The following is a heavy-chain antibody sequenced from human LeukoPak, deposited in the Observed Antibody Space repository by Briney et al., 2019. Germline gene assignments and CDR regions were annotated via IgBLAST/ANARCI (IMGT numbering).Heavy chain of an antibody. V-gene: IGHV3-74*01. CDR3: ARALKYNSGYDWGGDY. J-gene: IGHJ4*02. CDR1: GFSFSDYW. CDR2: ITSDGSGA. D-gene: IGHD5-12*01. Sequence: PGGSLRLPCAASGFSFSDYWMQWVRQAPGKGLVWISRITSDGSGANYADSVKGRFTISRDNAKNTLYLQMNSLRAEDTAVYYCARALKYNSGYDWGGDYWGQGTLVTVSS.